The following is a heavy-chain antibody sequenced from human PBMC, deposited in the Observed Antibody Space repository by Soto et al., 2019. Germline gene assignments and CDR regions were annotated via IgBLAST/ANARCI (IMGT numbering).Heavy chain of an antibody. CDR2: IYYSGST. D-gene: IGHD1-20*01. V-gene: IGHV4-31*03. CDR3: ARVITALAPYYFDY. CDR1: GGSISSGGYY. J-gene: IGHJ4*02. Sequence: SETLSLTCTVSGGSISSGGYYWSWIRQHPGKGLEWIGYIYYSGSTYYNPSLKSRVTLSVDTSKNQFSLKLSSVTAADTAVYYCARVITALAPYYFDYWGQGTLVTVSS.